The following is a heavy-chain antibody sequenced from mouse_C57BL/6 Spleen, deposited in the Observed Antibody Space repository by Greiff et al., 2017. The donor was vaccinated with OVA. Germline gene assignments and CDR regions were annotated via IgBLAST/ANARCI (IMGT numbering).Heavy chain of an antibody. D-gene: IGHD2-4*01. V-gene: IGHV1-66*01. CDR1: GYSFTSYY. CDR3: ARRNDYDDSWYFDV. J-gene: IGHJ1*03. CDR2: IYPGSGNT. Sequence: QVQLQQSGPELVKPGASVKISCKASGYSFTSYYIHWVKQRPGQGLEWIGWIYPGSGNTKYNEKFKGKATLTADTSSSTAYMQLSSLTSEDSAVYYCARRNDYDDSWYFDVWGTGTTVTVSS.